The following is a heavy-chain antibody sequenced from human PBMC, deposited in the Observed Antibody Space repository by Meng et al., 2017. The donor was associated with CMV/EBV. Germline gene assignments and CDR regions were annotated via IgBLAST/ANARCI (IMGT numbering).Heavy chain of an antibody. CDR2: IIPILGIA. CDR3: ARGSRFLEWLLLGYFDY. CDR1: GGTFSSYA. D-gene: IGHD3-3*01. J-gene: IGHJ4*02. V-gene: IGHV1-69*10. Sequence: SVKVSCKASGGTFSSYAISWVRQAPGQGLEWMGGIIPILGIANYAQKFQGRVTITADKSTSTAYMELSSLRSEDTAVYYCARGSRFLEWLLLGYFDYWGQGTLVTVSS.